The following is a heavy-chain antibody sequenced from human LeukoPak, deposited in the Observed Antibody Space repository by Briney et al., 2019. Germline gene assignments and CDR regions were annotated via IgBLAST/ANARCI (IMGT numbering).Heavy chain of an antibody. CDR2: INPNSGGT. D-gene: IGHD5-18*01. CDR3: AREGDTAMAIFDY. CDR1: GYTFTGYY. Sequence: ASVKVSCKASGYTFTGYYMHWVRQAPGQGLEWMGWINPNSGGTNYAQKFQGWVTMTRDTSIGTAYMELSRLRSDDTAVYYCAREGDTAMAIFDYWGQGTLVTVSS. J-gene: IGHJ4*02. V-gene: IGHV1-2*04.